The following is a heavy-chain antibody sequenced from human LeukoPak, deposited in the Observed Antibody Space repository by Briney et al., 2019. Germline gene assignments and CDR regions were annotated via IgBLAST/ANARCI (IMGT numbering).Heavy chain of an antibody. CDR1: KFTFSHYG. Sequence: GGSLRLSCAASKFTFSHYGMHWVRQAPGKGLEWVAVIWNDGSDKYYADSVKGRFTVSRDNSKNTLYLQMNSLRAEGTAVYYCAKDAERGFDYSNSLNYWGQGTLVTVSS. D-gene: IGHD4-11*01. V-gene: IGHV3-33*06. J-gene: IGHJ4*02. CDR3: AKDAERGFDYSNSLNY. CDR2: IWNDGSDK.